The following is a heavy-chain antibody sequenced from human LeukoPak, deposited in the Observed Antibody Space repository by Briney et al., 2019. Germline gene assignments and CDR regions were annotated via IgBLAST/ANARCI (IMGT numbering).Heavy chain of an antibody. CDR3: ARDGFGDLWYAFDI. V-gene: IGHV3-74*01. Sequence: PGVSLRLSCAASGFTFNSYWIHWLRQAQGQELVWVLRSTSDSSSTNYADSVKGRFTISRDNAKHTLYLQMNSLRAEDTAVYYCARDGFGDLWYAFDIWGQGTMVTVSS. CDR2: STSDSSST. J-gene: IGHJ3*02. D-gene: IGHD3-10*01. CDR1: GFTFNSYW.